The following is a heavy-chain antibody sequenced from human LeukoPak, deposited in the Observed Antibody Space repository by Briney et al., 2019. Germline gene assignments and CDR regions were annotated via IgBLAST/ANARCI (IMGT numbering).Heavy chain of an antibody. Sequence: RGSLRLSCAASGFTFSSYGMHWVRQTPGKGLVWVSRINSDGSSTSYADSVKGRFTISRDNAKNTVYLQMNSLRAEDTAVYYCASKRWLQSSFDYWGQGTLVTVSS. CDR1: GFTFSSYG. CDR3: ASKRWLQSSFDY. V-gene: IGHV3-74*01. J-gene: IGHJ4*02. CDR2: INSDGSST. D-gene: IGHD5-24*01.